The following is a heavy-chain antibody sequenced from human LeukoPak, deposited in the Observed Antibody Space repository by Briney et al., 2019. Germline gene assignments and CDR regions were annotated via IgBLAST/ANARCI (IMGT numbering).Heavy chain of an antibody. D-gene: IGHD3-22*01. CDR3: ARTYYYDSSGYYVLDY. Sequence: ASVKVSCKASGYTFTSYDINWVRQATGQGLEWMGWMNPNSGNTGYAQKFQGRVTMTRNTSISTAYMELSRLRSDDTAVYYCARTYYYDSSGYYVLDYWGQGTLVTVSS. CDR1: GYTFTSYD. V-gene: IGHV1-8*01. CDR2: MNPNSGNT. J-gene: IGHJ4*02.